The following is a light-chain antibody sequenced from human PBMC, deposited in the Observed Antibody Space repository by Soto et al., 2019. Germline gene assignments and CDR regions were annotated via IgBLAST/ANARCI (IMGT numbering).Light chain of an antibody. CDR1: SSNIGNNY. J-gene: IGLJ3*02. V-gene: IGLV1-51*02. CDR2: ENN. CDR3: GTWDSSLSAGV. Sequence: QSVVTQPPSVSAAPGRKVTISCSGSSSNIGNNYVSWYQQLPGTAPKLLIYENNKRPSGIPDRFSGSKSGTSATLGITGLQTGDEADYYCGTWDSSLSAGVFGGGNKVTVL.